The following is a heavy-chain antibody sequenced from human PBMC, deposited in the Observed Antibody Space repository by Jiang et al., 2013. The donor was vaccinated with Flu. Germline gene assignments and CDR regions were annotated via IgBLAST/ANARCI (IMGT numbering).Heavy chain of an antibody. V-gene: IGHV4-39*01. CDR2: IYYSGST. D-gene: IGHD6-19*01. Sequence: WIGSIYYSGSTLYNPSFKTRVVMSIDTSKNEFSLRLTSVTAADTAVYYCARRGGQWLVRAIGPLDPWGPGEPWVTVSS. J-gene: IGHJ5*02. CDR3: ARRGGQWLVRAIGPLDP.